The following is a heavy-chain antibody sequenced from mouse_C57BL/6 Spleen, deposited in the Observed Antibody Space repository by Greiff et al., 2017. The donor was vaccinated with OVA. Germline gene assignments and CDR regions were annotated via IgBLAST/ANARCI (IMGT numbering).Heavy chain of an antibody. D-gene: IGHD1-1*01. CDR1: GYTFTSYW. CDR3: ARRYGSPYYFDY. J-gene: IGHJ2*01. CDR2: IYPGSGST. V-gene: IGHV1-55*01. Sequence: QVQLQQPGAELVKPGASVKMSCKASGYTFTSYWITWVKQRPGQGLEWIGDIYPGSGSTNYNEKFKSKATLTVDTSSSTAYMQLSSLTSEDSAVYYCARRYGSPYYFDYWGQGTTLTVSS.